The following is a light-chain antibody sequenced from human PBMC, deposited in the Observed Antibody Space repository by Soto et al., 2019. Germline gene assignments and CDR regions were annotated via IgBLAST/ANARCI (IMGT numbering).Light chain of an antibody. Sequence: DIQMTQSPSSLSASVGDRVTITCRASQSISSYLNWYQQKPGKAPKLLIYAASSLQSVVPSRFSGSGSGTDFTLTISSLQHEDFATYYCQQSYSNPRTFGQGTKLEIK. CDR2: AAS. V-gene: IGKV1-39*01. J-gene: IGKJ2*02. CDR1: QSISSY. CDR3: QQSYSNPRT.